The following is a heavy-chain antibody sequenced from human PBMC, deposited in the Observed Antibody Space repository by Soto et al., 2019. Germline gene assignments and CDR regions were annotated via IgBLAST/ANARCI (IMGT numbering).Heavy chain of an antibody. Sequence: GGSLRLSCAASGFTFSSYGMHWVRQAPGKGLEWVAVISYDGSNKYYADSVKGRFTISRDNSKNTLYLQMNSLRAEDTAVYYCAKDFSPRNDAFDIWGQGTMVTVSS. CDR1: GFTFSSYG. CDR3: AKDFSPRNDAFDI. CDR2: ISYDGSNK. V-gene: IGHV3-30*18. D-gene: IGHD3-3*01. J-gene: IGHJ3*02.